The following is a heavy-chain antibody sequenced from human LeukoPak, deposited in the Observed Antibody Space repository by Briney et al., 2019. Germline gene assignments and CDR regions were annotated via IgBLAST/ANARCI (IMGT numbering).Heavy chain of an antibody. D-gene: IGHD2-15*01. CDR1: GVTFNNYA. J-gene: IGHJ4*02. Sequence: GGSLRLSCAASGVTFNNYAMNWVRQAPGKGLEWVSGMSGPGATTSYADSVRGRFAISRDNSENTLYLQMNNLSAEDTALHYCAKSGSLIVVAGGYLDYWGQGTLVTVSS. CDR3: AKSGSLIVVAGGYLDY. V-gene: IGHV3-23*01. CDR2: MSGPGATT.